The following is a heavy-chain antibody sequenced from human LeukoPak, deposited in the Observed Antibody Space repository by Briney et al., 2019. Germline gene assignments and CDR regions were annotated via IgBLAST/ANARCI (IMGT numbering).Heavy chain of an antibody. J-gene: IGHJ4*02. Sequence: SETLSLTCTVSGGSISSYYWSWIRQPPGKGLEWIGYIYYSGSTNYNPSLKSRVTISVDTSKNQFSLKLSSVTAADTAVYYCARGEQLWDPDPSYYFDYWGQGTLVTVSS. D-gene: IGHD5-18*01. CDR1: GGSISSYY. CDR3: ARGEQLWDPDPSYYFDY. CDR2: IYYSGST. V-gene: IGHV4-59*01.